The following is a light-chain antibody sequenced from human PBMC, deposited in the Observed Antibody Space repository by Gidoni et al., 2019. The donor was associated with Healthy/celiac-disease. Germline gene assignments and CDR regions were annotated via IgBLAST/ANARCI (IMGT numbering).Light chain of an antibody. CDR2: DAS. J-gene: IGKJ4*01. CDR1: QSVSSY. CDR3: QQRSNWPL. Sequence: EIVLTQSPATLSLSPGESATLSCRSSQSVSSYLAWYQQKPGQAPRLLIYDASNRATGIPARFSGSGSGTDFTLTSSSLEPEDFAVYYCQQRSNWPLFGGGTKVEIK. V-gene: IGKV3-11*01.